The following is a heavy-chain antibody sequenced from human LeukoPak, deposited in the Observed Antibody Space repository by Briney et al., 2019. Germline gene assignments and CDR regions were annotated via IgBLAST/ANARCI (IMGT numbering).Heavy chain of an antibody. J-gene: IGHJ4*02. CDR2: IYYSAST. D-gene: IGHD5-12*01. V-gene: IGHV4-39*01. CDR3: ARRSGYDLTFGY. CDR1: GGSISSSSYY. Sequence: SETLSLTCTVSGGSISSSSYYWGWIRQPPGKGLEWIGSIYYSASTYYNPSLKSRVTISVDTSKNQCSLKLSSVTSADTAVYYCARRSGYDLTFGYWGQGTLVTVSS.